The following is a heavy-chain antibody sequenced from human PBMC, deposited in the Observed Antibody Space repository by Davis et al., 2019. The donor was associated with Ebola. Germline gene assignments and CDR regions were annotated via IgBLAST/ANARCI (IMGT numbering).Heavy chain of an antibody. CDR2: IYYSGNT. Sequence: PSETLSLTCAVSGGSISSANYYWSWIRQPPGKGLEWVGYIYYSGNTYYNPSLQSRVIISIDTSKNHFSLKLNSVTAADTAVYYCARLDGGNSGAFDSWGQGTLVTVS. CDR1: GGSISSANYY. J-gene: IGHJ4*02. D-gene: IGHD4-23*01. CDR3: ARLDGGNSGAFDS. V-gene: IGHV4-30-4*08.